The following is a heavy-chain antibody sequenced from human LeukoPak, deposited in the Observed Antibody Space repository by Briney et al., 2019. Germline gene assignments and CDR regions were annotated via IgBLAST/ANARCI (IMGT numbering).Heavy chain of an antibody. J-gene: IGHJ3*02. Sequence: SETLSLTCTVSGGSISSYYWSWIRQPPGKGLEWIGYIYYSGSTNYNPSLKSRVTISVDTSKNQFSLKLSSVTAADTAVYYCARGDGYNNRAFDIWGQGTMVTVSS. CDR3: ARGDGYNNRAFDI. CDR2: IYYSGST. D-gene: IGHD5-24*01. V-gene: IGHV4-59*01. CDR1: GGSISSYY.